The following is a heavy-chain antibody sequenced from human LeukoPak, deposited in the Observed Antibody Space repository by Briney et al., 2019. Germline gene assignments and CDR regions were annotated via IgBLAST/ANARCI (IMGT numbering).Heavy chain of an antibody. CDR3: AKDQVVHGYGYNFDC. CDR1: GFTFSSYG. V-gene: IGHV3-23*01. Sequence: GGSLRLSCAASGFTFSSYGMGLVRQAPGKGLEWVSVICGSGVRRRYADSVKGRFTISRDNSKNTLYLQMNSLRAGDTAVYCCAKDQVVHGYGYNFDCWGQGSLVTVCS. D-gene: IGHD5-18*01. J-gene: IGHJ4*02. CDR2: ICGSGVRR.